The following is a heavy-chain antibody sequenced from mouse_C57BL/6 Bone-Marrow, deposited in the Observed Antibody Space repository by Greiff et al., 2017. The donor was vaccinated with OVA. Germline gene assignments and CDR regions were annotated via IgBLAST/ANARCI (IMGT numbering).Heavy chain of an antibody. CDR1: GFTFSNYW. CDR2: IRLKSDNYAT. CDR3: TDYGSSYYAMDY. D-gene: IGHD1-1*01. Sequence: EVQLVESGGGLVQPGGSMKLSCVASGFTFSNYWMNWVRQSPEKGLEWVAQIRLKSDNYATHYAESVKGRFTISRDDSKSSVYLQMNNLRAEDTGIYYCTDYGSSYYAMDYWGQGTSVTVSS. V-gene: IGHV6-3*01. J-gene: IGHJ4*01.